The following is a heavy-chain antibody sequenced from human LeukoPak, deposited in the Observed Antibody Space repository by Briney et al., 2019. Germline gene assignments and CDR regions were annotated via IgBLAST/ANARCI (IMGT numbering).Heavy chain of an antibody. D-gene: IGHD4-17*01. CDR3: ARKTTVTTDAFDI. V-gene: IGHV3-23*01. J-gene: IGHJ3*02. CDR2: ISGSGDST. CDR1: GLTFSSYA. Sequence: GGSLRLSCAAAGLTFSSYAMSWVRQAPGKGLQWVSVISGSGDSTYYADSVKGRFTISRDNAKNSLYLQMNSLRAEDTAVYYCARKTTVTTDAFDIWGQGTMVTVSS.